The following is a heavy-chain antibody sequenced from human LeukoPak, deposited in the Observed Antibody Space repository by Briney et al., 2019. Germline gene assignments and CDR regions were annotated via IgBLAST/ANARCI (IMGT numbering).Heavy chain of an antibody. J-gene: IGHJ4*02. V-gene: IGHV3-43*02. CDR3: AKGSSTGRGPYFDY. Sequence: GGSLRLSCAASGLTVDDYAMHWVRQAPGKGLEWVSLIIGDGGTTYYADSVKGRFTISRDSSTNSLYLLMNSLRTEDTAFYYCAKGSSTGRGPYFDYWGQGTLVTVSS. CDR2: IIGDGGTT. CDR1: GLTVDDYA. D-gene: IGHD3-10*01.